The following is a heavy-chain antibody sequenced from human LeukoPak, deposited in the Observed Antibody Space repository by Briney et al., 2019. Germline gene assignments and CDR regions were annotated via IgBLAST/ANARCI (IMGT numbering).Heavy chain of an antibody. Sequence: GGSLRLSCAVSGLTFSSYAMSWVRQAPGKGLEWVSGISGSGGSTYYADSVKGRFTISRDNAKNLLYLQMNSLRAEDTAVYYCARRYFDYWGQGTLVTVSS. J-gene: IGHJ4*02. CDR2: ISGSGGST. CDR1: GLTFSSYA. V-gene: IGHV3-23*01. CDR3: ARRYFDY.